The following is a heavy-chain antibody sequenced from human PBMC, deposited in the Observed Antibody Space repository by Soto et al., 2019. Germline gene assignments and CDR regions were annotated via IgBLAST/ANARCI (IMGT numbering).Heavy chain of an antibody. V-gene: IGHV4-34*01. CDR1: GGSFSGYY. J-gene: IGHJ6*03. Sequence: SETLSLTCAVYGGSFSGYYWSWIRQPPGKGLEWIGEINHSGSTNYNPSLKSRVTISVDTSKNQFSLKLSSVTAADTAVYYCARAGNYYYYYYMDVWGKGTTVTVSS. CDR2: INHSGST. CDR3: ARAGNYYYYYYMDV.